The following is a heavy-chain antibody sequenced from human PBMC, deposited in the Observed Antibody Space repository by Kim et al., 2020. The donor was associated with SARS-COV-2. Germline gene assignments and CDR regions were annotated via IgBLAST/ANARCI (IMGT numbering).Heavy chain of an antibody. D-gene: IGHD5-12*01. Sequence: QKLQGRVTMTTDTSTSTAYMELRSLRSDDTAVYYCARDLGVATFDEADYWGQGTLVTVSS. J-gene: IGHJ4*02. CDR3: ARDLGVATFDEADY. V-gene: IGHV1-18*01.